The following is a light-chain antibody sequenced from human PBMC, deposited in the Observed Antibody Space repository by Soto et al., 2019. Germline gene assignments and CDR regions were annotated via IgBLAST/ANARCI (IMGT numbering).Light chain of an antibody. CDR2: DAS. J-gene: IGKJ3*01. CDR3: QHRSNWHRGFT. V-gene: IGKV3-11*01. CDR1: QSVSSY. Sequence: EIVLTQSPATLSLSPGERATLSCRASQSVSSYLAWYQQKPGQAPRLLIYDASNRATGIPARFSGSGSGTDFTLTISSLEPEDFAVYYCQHRSNWHRGFTFGPGTKVDIK.